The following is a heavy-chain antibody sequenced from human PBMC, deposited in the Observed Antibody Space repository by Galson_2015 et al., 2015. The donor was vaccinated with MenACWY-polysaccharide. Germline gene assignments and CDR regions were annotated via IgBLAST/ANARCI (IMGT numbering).Heavy chain of an antibody. CDR3: VRDFRWERAYGLDV. J-gene: IGHJ6*02. V-gene: IGHV3-33*01. CDR1: GFNFRSYG. Sequence: SLRLSCAASGFNFRSYGMHWGRQAPGKGLEWVGVIWYDGSNKYYADSVKGRFTISRDNSKNTLYLQINSLRVDDTAVYYCVRDFRWERAYGLDVWGQGTTVLVSS. CDR2: IWYDGSNK. D-gene: IGHD3-16*01.